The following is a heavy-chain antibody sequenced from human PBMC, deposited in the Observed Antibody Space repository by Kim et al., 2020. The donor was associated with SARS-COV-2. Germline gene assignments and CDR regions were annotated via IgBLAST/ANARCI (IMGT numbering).Heavy chain of an antibody. CDR2: IRSKAYGRTT. V-gene: IGHV3-49*03. CDR3: TRDGCSDGSCYSALGGHGMDV. J-gene: IGHJ6*02. Sequence: GGSLRLSCTGSGFTFEDYAMIWFRQAPGKGLEWVSFIRSKAYGRTTEYAASVKGRFTISRDDSKSIAYLEMNSLKTEDTAVYYCTRDGCSDGSCYSALGGHGMDVWGQGTTVTVSS. CDR1: GFTFEDYA. D-gene: IGHD2-15*01.